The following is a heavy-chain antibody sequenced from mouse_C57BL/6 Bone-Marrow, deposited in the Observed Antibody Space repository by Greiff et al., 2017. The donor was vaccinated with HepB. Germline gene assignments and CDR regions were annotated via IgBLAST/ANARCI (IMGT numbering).Heavy chain of an antibody. CDR2: IDPEDGDT. D-gene: IGHD2-4*01. CDR1: GFNIKDYY. V-gene: IGHV14-1*01. J-gene: IGHJ4*01. CDR3: TTPPIYYDYPYAMDY. Sequence: EVQLLESGAELVRPGASVKLSCTASGFNIKDYYMHWVKQRPEQGLEWIGRIDPEDGDTEYAPKFQGKATMTADTSSNTAYLQLSSLTSEDTAVYYCTTPPIYYDYPYAMDYWGQGTSVTVSS.